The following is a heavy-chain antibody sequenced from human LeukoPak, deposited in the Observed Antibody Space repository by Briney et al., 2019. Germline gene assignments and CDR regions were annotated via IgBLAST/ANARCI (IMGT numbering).Heavy chain of an antibody. CDR1: GFTVNSNY. Sequence: GGSLRLSCAASGFTVNSNYMSWVRQAPGKGLEWVSVISTGGTTYYADSLKGRFTISRDNSKSTLYLQKNSLRAEDTALYYCARGGDIVGDIRSAFDIWGPGTLVTVSS. CDR2: ISTGGTT. J-gene: IGHJ3*02. CDR3: ARGGDIVGDIRSAFDI. V-gene: IGHV3-53*01. D-gene: IGHD1-26*01.